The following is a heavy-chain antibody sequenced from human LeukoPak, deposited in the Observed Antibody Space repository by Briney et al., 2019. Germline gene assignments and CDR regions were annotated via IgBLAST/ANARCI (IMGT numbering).Heavy chain of an antibody. V-gene: IGHV3-30-3*01. CDR3: ARDLGTYFDY. CDR1: GFTFSSYA. CDR2: ISYDGSNK. J-gene: IGHJ4*02. Sequence: GGSLRLSCAASGFTFSSYAMHRVRQAPGKGLEWVAVISYDGSNKYYADSVKGRITISRDNSKNTPYLQMNSLRAEDAAVYYCARDLGTYFDYWGQGTLVTVSS.